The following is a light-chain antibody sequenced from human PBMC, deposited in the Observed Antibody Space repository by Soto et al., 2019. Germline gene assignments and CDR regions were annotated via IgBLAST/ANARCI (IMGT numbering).Light chain of an antibody. CDR2: RNN. CDR3: AAWDDSLSGWV. Sequence: QPVLTQPPSASGNPGQRVTISCSGSSSNIGSNYVYWYQQLPGTAPKLLIYRNNQRPSGVPDRFSGSKAGTSASLAISGLRSEDEADYYCAAWDDSLSGWVFGGGTKLTVL. J-gene: IGLJ3*02. V-gene: IGLV1-47*01. CDR1: SSNIGSNY.